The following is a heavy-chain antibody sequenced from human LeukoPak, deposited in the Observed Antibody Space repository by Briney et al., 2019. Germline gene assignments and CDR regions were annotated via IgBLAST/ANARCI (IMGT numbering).Heavy chain of an antibody. D-gene: IGHD5-18*01. Sequence: SETLSLTCSVSGGSISSSSYYWGWIRQPAGKGLEWIGRIFSSGNTGSNPSLKSRVAFSMDAAKNQFSLGLNSVTAADTGVYYCARGTYKFGYSPFDSWGQGILVIVSS. CDR3: ARGTYKFGYSPFDS. CDR1: GGSISSSSYY. J-gene: IGHJ4*02. V-gene: IGHV4-61*02. CDR2: IFSSGNT.